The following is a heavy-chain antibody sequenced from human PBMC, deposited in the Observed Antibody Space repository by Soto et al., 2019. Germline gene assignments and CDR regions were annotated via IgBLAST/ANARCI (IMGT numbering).Heavy chain of an antibody. CDR2: INTNTRNP. Sequence: GASVKVSCKASGYTFTSYAMNWVRQAPGQGLEWMGWINTNTRNPTYAQGFTGRFVFSLDTSGSTAYLQICSLKAEDTAVYYCARAHVFSGYSYGYYYYYGMDVWGQGTTVTVSS. V-gene: IGHV7-4-1*01. D-gene: IGHD5-18*01. CDR3: ARAHVFSGYSYGYYYYYGMDV. CDR1: GYTFTSYA. J-gene: IGHJ6*02.